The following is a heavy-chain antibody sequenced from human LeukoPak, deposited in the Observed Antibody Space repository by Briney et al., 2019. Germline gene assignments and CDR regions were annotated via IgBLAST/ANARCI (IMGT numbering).Heavy chain of an antibody. CDR2: ISCSSSYI. Sequence: PGGSLRLSCAASGFTFSTYEMNWVRQAPGKGLEWVSSISCSSSYIYYADSVKGRFTISRDNAKNSLYLQMNSLRAEDTAVYYCARVDYDILTGYYIYACDIWGQGTMVTVSS. CDR3: ARVDYDILTGYYIYACDI. V-gene: IGHV3-21*01. CDR1: GFTFSTYE. D-gene: IGHD3-9*01. J-gene: IGHJ3*02.